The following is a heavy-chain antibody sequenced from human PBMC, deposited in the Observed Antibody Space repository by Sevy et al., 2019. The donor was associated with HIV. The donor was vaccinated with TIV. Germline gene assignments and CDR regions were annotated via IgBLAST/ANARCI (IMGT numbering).Heavy chain of an antibody. CDR1: GFTFSSYW. J-gene: IGHJ6*02. CDR3: ARDCSSTTCLWGLDV. V-gene: IGHV3-74*01. CDR2: INSDGSST. Sequence: AGSLRLSCAASGFTFSSYWMHWVRQAPGKGLVWVSRINSDGSSTSYADSVKGRFTISRDNAKNTLYLQMNSLRAEDTAVYHCARDCSSTTCLWGLDVWGQGTTVTVSS. D-gene: IGHD2-2*01.